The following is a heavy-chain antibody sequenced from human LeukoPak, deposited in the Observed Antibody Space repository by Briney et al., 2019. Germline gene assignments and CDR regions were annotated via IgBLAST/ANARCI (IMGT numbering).Heavy chain of an antibody. J-gene: IGHJ2*01. V-gene: IGHV4-59*01. D-gene: IGHD3-22*01. CDR2: IYYSGST. CDR1: GGSISSYY. Sequence: SETLSLTCTVSGGSISSYYWSWIRQPPGKGLEWIGYIYYSGSTNYNPSLKSRVTISVDTSKNQFSLKLSSVTAADTAVYYCARASDYDSSGHRNAAWYFDLWGRGTLVTVSS. CDR3: ARASDYDSSGHRNAAWYFDL.